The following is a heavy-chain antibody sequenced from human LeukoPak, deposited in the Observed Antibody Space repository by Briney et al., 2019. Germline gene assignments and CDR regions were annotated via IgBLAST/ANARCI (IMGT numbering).Heavy chain of an antibody. CDR3: ARRSYYDSSGYYPD. J-gene: IGHJ4*02. Sequence: PSETLSLTCGVSDYSISSSSYYWGWIRQPPGKGLEWIGSIYYSGSTYYNPSLKSRVTISVDTSKNQFSLKLSSVTAADTAVYYCARRSYYDSSGYYPDWGQGTLVTVSS. V-gene: IGHV4-39*01. CDR1: DYSISSSSYY. D-gene: IGHD3-22*01. CDR2: IYYSGST.